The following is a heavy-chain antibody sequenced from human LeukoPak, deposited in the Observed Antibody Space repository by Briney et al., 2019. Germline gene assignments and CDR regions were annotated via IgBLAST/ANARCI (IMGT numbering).Heavy chain of an antibody. D-gene: IGHD5-18*01. CDR3: ARRAVDWDTAMVFDY. Sequence: GASVTVSCTASGGTFSSYAISWVRQAPGQGLEWMGGIIPIFGTANYAQKFQGRVTITADKSTSTAYMELSSLRSEDTAVYYCARRAVDWDTAMVFDYWGQGTLVTVSS. CDR2: IIPIFGTA. J-gene: IGHJ4*02. V-gene: IGHV1-69*06. CDR1: GGTFSSYA.